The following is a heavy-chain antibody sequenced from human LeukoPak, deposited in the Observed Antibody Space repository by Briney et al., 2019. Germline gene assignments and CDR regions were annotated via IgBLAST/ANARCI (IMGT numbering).Heavy chain of an antibody. V-gene: IGHV4-34*01. D-gene: IGHD3-22*01. CDR1: GGSFSGYY. CDR3: ARYPPFNYYDSSDSNWFDP. J-gene: IGHJ5*02. CDR2: INHSGST. Sequence: SETLSLTCAVYGGSFSGYYWSWIRQPPGKGLEWIGEINHSGSTNYNPSLKSRVTMSVDTSKNQFSLKLSSVTAADTAVYYCARYPPFNYYDSSDSNWFDPWGQGTLVTVSS.